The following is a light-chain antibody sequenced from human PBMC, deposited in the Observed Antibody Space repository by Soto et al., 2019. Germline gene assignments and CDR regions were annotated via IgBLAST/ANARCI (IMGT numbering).Light chain of an antibody. J-gene: IGKJ2*01. V-gene: IGKV3-20*01. CDR1: QSVSSTY. CDR2: GAA. Sequence: EIVLTQSPGTLSLSPGERATLSCRASQSVSSTYLAWYQQKAGQAPRLLIYGAANRATGVPDRFSGSGSATDVTLTISRLEPEDFAVYYCQQYGSSSYTFGQGTKLEIK. CDR3: QQYGSSSYT.